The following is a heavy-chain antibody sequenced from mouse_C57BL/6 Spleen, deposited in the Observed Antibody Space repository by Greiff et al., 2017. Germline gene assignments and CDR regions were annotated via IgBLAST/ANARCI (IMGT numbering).Heavy chain of an antibody. J-gene: IGHJ2*01. Sequence: QVQLKESGAELVRPGASVKLSCKASGYTFTDYYINWVKQRPGQGLEWIARIYPGSGNTYYNEKFKGKATLTAEKSSSTAYMQLSSLASEDSAVYFCGRRGTRRSYFGGRGQGATLTASS. CDR1: GYTFTDYY. CDR3: GRRGTRRSYFGG. CDR2: IYPGSGNT. D-gene: IGHD3-1*01. V-gene: IGHV1-76*01.